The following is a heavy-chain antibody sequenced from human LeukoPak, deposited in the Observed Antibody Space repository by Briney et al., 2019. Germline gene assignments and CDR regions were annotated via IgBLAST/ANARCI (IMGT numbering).Heavy chain of an antibody. Sequence: GGSLRLSCAASGFSFSSYAMHWVRQAPGKGLEWVAVIWYDGSNKYYGDSVKGRFTISRDNSKNTLYLEMNSLRAEDTAVYYCARDRNGNYGRWGFDYWGQGTLVTVSS. D-gene: IGHD4-17*01. CDR1: GFSFSSYA. V-gene: IGHV3-33*01. CDR2: IWYDGSNK. CDR3: ARDRNGNYGRWGFDY. J-gene: IGHJ4*02.